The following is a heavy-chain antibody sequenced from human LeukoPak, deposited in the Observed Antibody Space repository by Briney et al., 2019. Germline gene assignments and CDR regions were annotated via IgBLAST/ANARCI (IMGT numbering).Heavy chain of an antibody. Sequence: ASVKVSCKASGYTFTGYYMHWVRQAPGQGLEWMGWINPNSGGTNYAQKFQGRVTMTRDTPISTAYMELSRLRSDDTAVYYCARGRGDYVWGSYRSSWFDPWGQGTLVTVSS. CDR2: INPNSGGT. V-gene: IGHV1-2*02. J-gene: IGHJ5*02. D-gene: IGHD3-16*02. CDR1: GYTFTGYY. CDR3: ARGRGDYVWGSYRSSWFDP.